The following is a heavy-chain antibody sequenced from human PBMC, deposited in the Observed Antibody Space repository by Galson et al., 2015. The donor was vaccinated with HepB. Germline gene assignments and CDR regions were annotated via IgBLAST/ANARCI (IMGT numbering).Heavy chain of an antibody. V-gene: IGHV2-5*01. Sequence: PALVKPTQTLTLTCTFSGFSLSTSGVGVGWNRQPPGKALEWLALIYWNDDKRYSPSLKSRLTITKDTSKNQVVLTMTNMDPVDTATYHCAHSHNLPWFGYNWGQGTLVTVSS. CDR1: GFSLSTSGVG. J-gene: IGHJ4*02. CDR3: AHSHNLPWFGYN. D-gene: IGHD3-10*01. CDR2: IYWNDDK.